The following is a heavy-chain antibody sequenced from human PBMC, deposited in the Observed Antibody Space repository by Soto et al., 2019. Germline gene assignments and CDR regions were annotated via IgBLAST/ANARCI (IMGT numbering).Heavy chain of an antibody. CDR3: AGSPHSSSSQPFDY. CDR2: IYYSGST. V-gene: IGHV4-59*01. D-gene: IGHD6-6*01. CDR1: GGSISSYY. J-gene: IGHJ4*02. Sequence: SETLSLTCTVSGGSISSYYWSWIRQPPGKGLEWIGYIYYSGSTNYNPSLKSRVTISVDTSKNQFSLKLSSVTAADTAVYYCAGSPHSSSSQPFDYWGQGTLVTVSS.